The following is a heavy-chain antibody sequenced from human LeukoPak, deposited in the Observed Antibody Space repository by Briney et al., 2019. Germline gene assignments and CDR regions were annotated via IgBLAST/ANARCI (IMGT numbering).Heavy chain of an antibody. Sequence: ASVKVSCKVSGYTLTELSMHWVRQAPGKGSGWMGGFDPEDGERIYAQKFQGRVTITEDTSTDTAYMELSSLRSEDTAVYYCATVSPPSGSYYYYYGMDVWGQGTTVTVSS. J-gene: IGHJ6*02. D-gene: IGHD1-26*01. CDR1: GYTLTELS. CDR2: FDPEDGER. CDR3: ATVSPPSGSYYYYYGMDV. V-gene: IGHV1-24*01.